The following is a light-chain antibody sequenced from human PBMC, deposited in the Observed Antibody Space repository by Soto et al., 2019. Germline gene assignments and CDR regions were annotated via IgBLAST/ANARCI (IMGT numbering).Light chain of an antibody. CDR1: SSNIGNNY. Sequence: QSVLTQPPSVSAAPGQKVTISCSGSSSNIGNNYVSWYQQIPGTAPKLLIYDSNKRPSGIPDRFSGSKSGTSATLGITGLQTGDEADYYCGTWDNSLSAVVFGGGTKLTVL. V-gene: IGLV1-51*01. CDR2: DSN. CDR3: GTWDNSLSAVV. J-gene: IGLJ2*01.